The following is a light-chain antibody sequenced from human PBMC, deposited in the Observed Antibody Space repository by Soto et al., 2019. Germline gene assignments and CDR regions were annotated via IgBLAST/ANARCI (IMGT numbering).Light chain of an antibody. V-gene: IGLV2-8*01. J-gene: IGLJ1*01. Sequence: QSVLTQPPSASGSPGQSVTISCTGTKNDIGVYDFVSWYQHHPGKAPRLIIYEVVQRPSGVPDRFSGSKSGNTASLTVSGLQADDEADYYCQSYDSSLRRVFGTGT. CDR2: EVV. CDR1: KNDIGVYDF. CDR3: QSYDSSLRRV.